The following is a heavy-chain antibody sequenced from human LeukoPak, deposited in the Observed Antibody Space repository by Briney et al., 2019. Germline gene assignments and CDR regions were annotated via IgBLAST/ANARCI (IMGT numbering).Heavy chain of an antibody. CDR2: IGTAGDT. D-gene: IGHD6-19*01. V-gene: IGHV3-13*01. J-gene: IGHJ4*02. Sequence: PGGSLRLSCAASGFTFSSYDVHWVRQATGKGLEWVSAIGTAGDTYYPGSVKGRFTISRENAKNSLYLQMNSLRAGDTAVYYCARAVAGLNFDYWGQGTLVTVSS. CDR3: ARAVAGLNFDY. CDR1: GFTFSSYD.